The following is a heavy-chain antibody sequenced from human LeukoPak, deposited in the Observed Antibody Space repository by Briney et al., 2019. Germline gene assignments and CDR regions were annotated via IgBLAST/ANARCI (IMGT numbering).Heavy chain of an antibody. J-gene: IGHJ6*02. CDR3: ARDTLYYDSSGYYSRGEYYHYGMDA. CDR2: ISFGGSNK. D-gene: IGHD3-22*01. V-gene: IGHV3-30*03. Sequence: GGSLRLSCTVSGFTFSSFGMHWVRQAPGKGLEWVAVISFGGSNKYYADSVKGRFTISRDNSKKTLYLQMSSLRAEDTAVYYCARDTLYYDSSGYYSRGEYYHYGMDAWGQGTTVTASS. CDR1: GFTFSSFG.